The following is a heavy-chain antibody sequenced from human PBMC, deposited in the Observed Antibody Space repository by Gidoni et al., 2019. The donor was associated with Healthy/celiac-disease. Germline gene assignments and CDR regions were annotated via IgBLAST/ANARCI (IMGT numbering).Heavy chain of an antibody. CDR3: ARAVYYDSSGLNWFDP. J-gene: IGHJ5*02. CDR1: GYSLLTYW. D-gene: IGHD3-22*01. V-gene: IGHV5-51*03. Sequence: EVQLVPSGAEVIKPGESLQLPCKGSGYSLLTYWIGWVREMPGKGLEWMGIIYPGDSDTRYSPSFQGQVTISADKSISTAYLQWSSLKASDTAMYYCARAVYYDSSGLNWFDPWGQGTLVTVSS. CDR2: IYPGDSDT.